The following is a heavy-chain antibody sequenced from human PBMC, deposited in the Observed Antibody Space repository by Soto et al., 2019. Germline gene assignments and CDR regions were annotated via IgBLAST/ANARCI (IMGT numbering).Heavy chain of an antibody. CDR2: ISADGAGT. CDR3: ARISSSSCTDY. V-gene: IGHV3-23*01. CDR1: GFTFNTYA. J-gene: IGHJ4*02. D-gene: IGHD6-13*01. Sequence: GGSLRLSCAASGFTFNTYAMNWVRQAPGKGLEWVSAISADGAGTYYADSVKGRFTISRDNSKNTLSLQMNSLRAEETTIFYCARISSSSCTDYWGQGTLVTVSS.